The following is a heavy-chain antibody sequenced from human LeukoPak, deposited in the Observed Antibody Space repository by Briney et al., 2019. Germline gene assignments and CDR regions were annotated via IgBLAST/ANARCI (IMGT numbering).Heavy chain of an antibody. V-gene: IGHV3-23*01. CDR3: ARGSTDGDYLFY. Sequence: GGSLRLSCAASGFTFSSYAMSWVRQAPGKWLEWVSAISGSGGTTYYADSVKGRFTISRDNSKNTLYLQMNSLRAEDTAVYYCARGSTDGDYLFYWGQGTLVTVSS. J-gene: IGHJ4*02. CDR1: GFTFSSYA. CDR2: ISGSGGTT. D-gene: IGHD4-17*01.